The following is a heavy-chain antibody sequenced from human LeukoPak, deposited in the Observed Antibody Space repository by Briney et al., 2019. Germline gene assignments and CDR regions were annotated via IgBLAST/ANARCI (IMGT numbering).Heavy chain of an antibody. V-gene: IGHV1-18*01. CDR2: ISAYNGNT. J-gene: IGHJ6*02. Sequence: ASVKVSCTASGYTFTSYGISWVRQAPGQGLEWMGWISAYNGNTNYAQKLQGRVTMTTDTSTSTAYMELRSLRSDDTAVYYCARSYYDILTGYGMDVWGQGTTVTVSS. CDR3: ARSYYDILTGYGMDV. D-gene: IGHD3-9*01. CDR1: GYTFTSYG.